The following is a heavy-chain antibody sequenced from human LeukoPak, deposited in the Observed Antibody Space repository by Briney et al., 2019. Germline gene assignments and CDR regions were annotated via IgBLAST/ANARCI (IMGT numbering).Heavy chain of an antibody. J-gene: IGHJ4*02. CDR1: GGSFSGYY. D-gene: IGHD3-22*01. Sequence: SETLSLTCAVYGGSFSGYYWSWIRQPPGKGLEWIGEINHSGSTNYNPSLKSRVTISVDTSKNQFPLKLSSVTAADTAVYYCARAEYYYDSSGYSLFDYWGQGTLVTVSS. CDR2: INHSGST. V-gene: IGHV4-34*01. CDR3: ARAEYYYDSSGYSLFDY.